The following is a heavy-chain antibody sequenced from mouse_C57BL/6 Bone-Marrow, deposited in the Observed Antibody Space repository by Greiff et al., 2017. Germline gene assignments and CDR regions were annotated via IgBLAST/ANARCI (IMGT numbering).Heavy chain of an antibody. CDR1: GYTFTSYW. V-gene: IGHV1-69*01. D-gene: IGHD1-1*01. CDR2: LDPSYSYT. Sequence: QVQLQQPGAELVLPGASVKLSCKASGYTFTSYWMHWVKQRPGQGLEWIGELDPSYSYTNYNQKFKGNSPLTVDKSSRPADMQLSSLTAEDSAVYYCARDYYGSSYAYWGQGTLVTVSA. CDR3: ARDYYGSSYAY. J-gene: IGHJ3*01.